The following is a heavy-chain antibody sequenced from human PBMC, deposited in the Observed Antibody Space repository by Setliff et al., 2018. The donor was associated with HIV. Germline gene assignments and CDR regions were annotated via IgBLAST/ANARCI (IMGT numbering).Heavy chain of an antibody. J-gene: IGHJ4*02. D-gene: IGHD6-13*01. CDR1: GGSISSYY. V-gene: IGHV4-4*09. CDR2: IYTSGST. CDR3: AGGRGSSSSWPIDY. Sequence: PSETLSLTCTVSGGSISSYYWSWIRQPPGKGLEWIGYIYTSGSTNYNPSLKSRVTISVDTSKNQFSLKLSSVTAADTAVYFCAGGRGSSSSWPIDYWGQGTLVTVSS.